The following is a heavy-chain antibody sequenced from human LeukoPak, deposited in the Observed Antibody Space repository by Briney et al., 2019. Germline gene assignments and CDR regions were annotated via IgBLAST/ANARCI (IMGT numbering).Heavy chain of an antibody. CDR3: ARAYYDFWSGLGYYYYYMDV. V-gene: IGHV1-18*01. D-gene: IGHD3-3*01. J-gene: IGHJ6*03. CDR2: ISAYNGNT. CDR1: GYTFTSYG. Sequence: ASVKVSCKASGYTFTSYGISWVRQAPGQGLEWMGWISAYNGNTNYAQKLQGRVTMTTDTSTSTAYMELRSLRSDDTAVYYCARAYYDFWSGLGYYYYYMDVWGKGTTVTVSS.